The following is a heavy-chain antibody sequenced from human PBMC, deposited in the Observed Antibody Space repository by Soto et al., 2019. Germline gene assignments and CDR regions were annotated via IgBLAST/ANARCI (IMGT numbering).Heavy chain of an antibody. V-gene: IGHV3-72*01. CDR2: SRDKPQGYST. CDR3: VRATYFSDSSGYTCCLDY. CDR1: VFTLSDHY. D-gene: IGHD3-22*01. J-gene: IGHJ4*02. Sequence: SWWSLRLSCSGSVFTLSDHYIDWVRQAPGKGLEWVGRSRDKPQGYSTAYAASVKGRFTTSRDESKNSAYLQMNSLKTEDTAVYYCVRATYFSDSSGYTCCLDYWGQGTLVTVPQ.